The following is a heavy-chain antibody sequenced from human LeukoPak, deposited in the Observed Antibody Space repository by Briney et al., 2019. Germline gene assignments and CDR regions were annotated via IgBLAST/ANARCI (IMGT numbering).Heavy chain of an antibody. V-gene: IGHV4-59*12. CDR3: ARERAVAARRYYFDY. CDR2: INYSGST. J-gene: IGHJ4*02. Sequence: SETLSLTCTVSGGSISGYYWSWIRQPPGKGLEWIGYINYSGSTNYNPSLKSRVTISVDTSKKNQFSLKLSSVTAADTAVYYCARERAVAARRYYFDYWGQGTLVTVSS. D-gene: IGHD6-19*01. CDR1: GGSISGYY.